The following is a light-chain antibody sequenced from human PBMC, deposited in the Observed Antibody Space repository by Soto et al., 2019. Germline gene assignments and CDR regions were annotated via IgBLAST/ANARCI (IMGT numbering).Light chain of an antibody. CDR3: QSYASSIRVV. V-gene: IGLV6-57*04. CDR2: EDN. J-gene: IGLJ2*01. CDR1: SGSIASNY. Sequence: NFMLTQPHSVSESPGQTVTISCTRSSGSIASNYVQWYQQRPGSAPTTVIYEDNKRPSGVPDRVSGSIDSSSNSASLTISGLKAEDEADYYCQSYASSIRVVFGGGTKVTVL.